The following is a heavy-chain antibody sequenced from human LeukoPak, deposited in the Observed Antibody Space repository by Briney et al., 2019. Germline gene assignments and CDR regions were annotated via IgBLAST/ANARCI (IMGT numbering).Heavy chain of an antibody. J-gene: IGHJ3*02. CDR1: GYTFTSYD. Sequence: ASVKVSCKASGYTFTSYDINWVRQATGQGLEWMGWMNPNSGNTGYAQKFQGRVTMTRDMSTSTVYMDLSSLISEDTAVYYCARSGDLSWAAFDIWGQGTMVTVSS. V-gene: IGHV1-8*01. CDR3: ARSGDLSWAAFDI. D-gene: IGHD2-21*02. CDR2: MNPNSGNT.